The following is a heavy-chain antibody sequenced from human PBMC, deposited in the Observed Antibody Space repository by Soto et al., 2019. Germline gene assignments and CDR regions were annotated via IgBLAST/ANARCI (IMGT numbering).Heavy chain of an antibody. V-gene: IGHV1-69*12. Sequence: QVQLVQSGAEVEKPGSSVKVSCKASGGTFSSYAISWVRQAPGQGLEWMGGIIPIFGTADYAQKFQGRVTITADDSTSTAYMGLSSRRSEDTAVYYCASHSSLRGSCISTSCYGYYYGMDVWGQGTTVTVSS. CDR1: GGTFSSYA. CDR2: IIPIFGTA. CDR3: ASHSSLRGSCISTSCYGYYYGMDV. D-gene: IGHD2-2*01. J-gene: IGHJ6*02.